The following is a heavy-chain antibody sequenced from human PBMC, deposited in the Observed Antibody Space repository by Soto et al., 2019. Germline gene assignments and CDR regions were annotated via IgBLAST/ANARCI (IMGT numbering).Heavy chain of an antibody. CDR1: GGSIRSYY. Sequence: SETLSLTCSVSGGSIRSYYWSWIRQSPEKGLEWIGYFYHSGNSNYNPSLKSRVTISVDTSKNQLSLSLRSVTAADTAVYFCARISYVDTYGYVNGGLDLWGQGTTVTVSS. V-gene: IGHV4-59*01. D-gene: IGHD5-12*01. CDR2: FYHSGNS. J-gene: IGHJ6*02. CDR3: ARISYVDTYGYVNGGLDL.